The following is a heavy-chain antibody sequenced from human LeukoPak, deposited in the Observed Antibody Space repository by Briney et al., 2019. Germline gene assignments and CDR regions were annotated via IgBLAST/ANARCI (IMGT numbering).Heavy chain of an antibody. CDR1: GYTFTGYY. CDR2: INPNSGGT. D-gene: IGHD2-15*01. Sequence: GASVKVSCKASGYTFTGYYMHWVRQAPGQGLEWMGRINPNSGGTNYAQKFQGRVTMTRDTSISTAYMELSRLSSDDTAVYYCARGDIGYCSGGSCYSLYYYYMDVWGKGTTVTVSS. J-gene: IGHJ6*03. CDR3: ARGDIGYCSGGSCYSLYYYYMDV. V-gene: IGHV1-2*06.